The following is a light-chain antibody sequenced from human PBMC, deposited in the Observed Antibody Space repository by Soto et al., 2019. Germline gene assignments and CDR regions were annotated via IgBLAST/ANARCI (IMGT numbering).Light chain of an antibody. CDR2: DVF. CDR3: QQYDQLPIT. V-gene: IGKV1-33*01. J-gene: IGKJ4*01. Sequence: DIQMTQSASSLPASVGDTVTISCQASQDISKYLNWFQQKPGKAPKLLIYDVFNVETGVPSRFSGRGCGTDFTLIISNLQPEDFATYYCQQYDQLPITFGGGTKVYI. CDR1: QDISKY.